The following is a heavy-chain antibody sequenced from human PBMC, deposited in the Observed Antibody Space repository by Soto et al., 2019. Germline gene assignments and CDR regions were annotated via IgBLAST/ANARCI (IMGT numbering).Heavy chain of an antibody. Sequence: EVQLVESGGGLVQPGGSLRLSCTASGFTFRTYWMNWVRQAPGKGLEWVASIKGDGSEKYYVDPVKGRFSISRDNARNSLYLQMTGLRAEDTAVYYCATSLIRGQGALVTVSS. CDR3: ATSLI. CDR2: IKGDGSEK. V-gene: IGHV3-7*01. D-gene: IGHD6-6*01. CDR1: GFTFRTYW. J-gene: IGHJ4*02.